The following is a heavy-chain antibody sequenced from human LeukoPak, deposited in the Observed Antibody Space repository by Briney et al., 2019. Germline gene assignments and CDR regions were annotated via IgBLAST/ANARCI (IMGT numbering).Heavy chain of an antibody. CDR1: GFTFSDYY. CDR3: ANHYYYYYMDV. J-gene: IGHJ6*03. V-gene: IGHV3-11*04. CDR2: ISSSGSTI. Sequence: GGSLRLSCAASGFTFSDYYMSWIRQAPGKGLEWVSYISSSGSTIYYADSVKGRFTISRDNAKSSLYLQMNSLRAEDTAVYYCANHYYYYYMDVWGKGTTVTVSS.